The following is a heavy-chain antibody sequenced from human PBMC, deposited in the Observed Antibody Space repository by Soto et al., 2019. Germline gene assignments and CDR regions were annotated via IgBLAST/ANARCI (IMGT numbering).Heavy chain of an antibody. D-gene: IGHD6-6*01. J-gene: IGHJ5*02. CDR1: GFTFSNAW. V-gene: IGHV3-15*07. Sequence: PGGSLRLSCAASGFTFSNAWMNWVRQAPGKGLEWVGRIKSKTDGGTTDYAAPVKGRFTISRDDSKNTLYLQMNSLKTEDTAVYYCATDPLTSVHFVLGRFDHWGQGTLVTVSS. CDR3: ATDPLTSVHFVLGRFDH. CDR2: IKSKTDGGTT.